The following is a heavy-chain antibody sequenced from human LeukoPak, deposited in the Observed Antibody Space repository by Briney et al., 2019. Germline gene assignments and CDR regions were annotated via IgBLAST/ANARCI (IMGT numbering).Heavy chain of an antibody. CDR2: IYTSGST. Sequence: PSETLSLTCTVSGGSISSYYWSWIRQPAGKGLEWIGRIYTSGSTNYNPSLKSRVTMSVDTSKNQFSLKLSSVTAADTAVYYCARPTGLDYYDSSGYYGEYFQHWGQGTLVTVSS. J-gene: IGHJ1*01. CDR3: ARPTGLDYYDSSGYYGEYFQH. CDR1: GGSISSYY. D-gene: IGHD3-22*01. V-gene: IGHV4-4*07.